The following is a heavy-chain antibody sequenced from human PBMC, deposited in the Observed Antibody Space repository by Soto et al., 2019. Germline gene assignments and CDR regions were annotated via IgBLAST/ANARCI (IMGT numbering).Heavy chain of an antibody. CDR1: GYTFTSYA. V-gene: IGHV1-3*01. D-gene: IGHD5-12*01. CDR2: ISAGNGNT. Sequence: GASVKVSCKASGYTFTSYAMHWVRQAPGQRLEWMGWISAGNGNTKYSQKFQGRVTITRDTSASTAYMELSSLRSEDTAVYYCARDGGPREWLRFAYYFDYWGQGTLVTVSS. J-gene: IGHJ4*02. CDR3: ARDGGPREWLRFAYYFDY.